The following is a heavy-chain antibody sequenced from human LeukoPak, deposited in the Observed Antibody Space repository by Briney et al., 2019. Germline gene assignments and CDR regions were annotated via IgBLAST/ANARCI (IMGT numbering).Heavy chain of an antibody. CDR1: GGSFSGYY. D-gene: IGHD3-10*01. CDR3: ARGVAYYYGSGYYYYYGMDV. J-gene: IGHJ6*02. CDR2: INHSGST. V-gene: IGHV4-34*01. Sequence: PSETLSLTCAVYGGSFSGYYWSWIRQPPGKGLEWIGEINHSGSTNYNPSLKSRVTISVDTSKNQFSLKLSSVTAADTAVYYCARGVAYYYGSGYYYYYGMDVWGQGTTVTVSS.